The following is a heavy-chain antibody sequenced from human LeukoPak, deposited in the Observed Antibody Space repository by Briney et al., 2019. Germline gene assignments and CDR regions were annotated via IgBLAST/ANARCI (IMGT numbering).Heavy chain of an antibody. CDR3: ARTTEDCSGTSCYQYWFDP. D-gene: IGHD2-2*01. J-gene: IGHJ5*02. Sequence: SETLSLTCTVSGGSISSSSYYWGWIRQPPGKGLEWIGYIYYSGSTNYNPSLKSRVTISVDTSKNQFSLKVNPVTAADTAVYYCARTTEDCSGTSCYQYWFDPWGQGTLVTVSS. CDR1: GGSISSSSYY. V-gene: IGHV4-61*05. CDR2: IYYSGST.